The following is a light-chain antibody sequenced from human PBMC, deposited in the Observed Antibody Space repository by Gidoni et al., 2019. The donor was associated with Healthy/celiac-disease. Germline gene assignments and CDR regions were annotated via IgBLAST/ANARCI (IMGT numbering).Light chain of an antibody. CDR1: QRVSSN. Sequence: EIVMTQSPATLSVSPGERATLSCRASQRVSSNLAWYQQKPGQAPRLLIYGASTRATGIPARFSGRGSGTEFTLTISSLQSEDFAVYYCQQYNNWPLWTFGQGTKVEIK. J-gene: IGKJ1*01. V-gene: IGKV3D-15*01. CDR2: GAS. CDR3: QQYNNWPLWT.